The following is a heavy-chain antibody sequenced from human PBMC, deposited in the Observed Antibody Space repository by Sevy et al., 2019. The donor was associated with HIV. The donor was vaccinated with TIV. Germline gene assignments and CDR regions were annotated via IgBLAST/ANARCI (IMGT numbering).Heavy chain of an antibody. CDR1: GVSISSSSYD. J-gene: IGHJ4*02. CDR3: ARQGGLVDRAFDY. V-gene: IGHV4-39*01. D-gene: IGHD3-10*01. Sequence: SETLSLTCTVSGVSISSSSYDWGWIRQPPGKGLDWIASIFFSGSTYYNPSLKSRVTISVDTSKNQFSLKLNSVTAADTALYYCARQGGLVDRAFDYWGQGTLVTVSS. CDR2: IFFSGST.